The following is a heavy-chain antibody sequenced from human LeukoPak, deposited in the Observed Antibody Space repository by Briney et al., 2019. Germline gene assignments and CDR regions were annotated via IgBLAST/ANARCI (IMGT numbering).Heavy chain of an antibody. V-gene: IGHV4-34*01. CDR3: ARGRAAAGNLVWFDP. CDR2: INHSGST. J-gene: IGHJ5*02. CDR1: GGSFSGYY. Sequence: SETLSLTCAVYGGSFSGYYWSWIRQPPGKGLEWIGEINHSGSTNYNPSLKSRVTISVDTSKNQFSLKLSSVTAADTAVYYCARGRAAAGNLVWFDPWGQGTLVTVSS. D-gene: IGHD6-13*01.